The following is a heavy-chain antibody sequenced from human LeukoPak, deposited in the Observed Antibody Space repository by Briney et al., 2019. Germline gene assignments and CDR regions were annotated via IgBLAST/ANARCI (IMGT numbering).Heavy chain of an antibody. Sequence: SQTLSLTCAISGDSFSSNSAAWNWIRQSPSRGLEWLGRTYYRSNWYNDYAVSVKSRITINPDTSKNQFSLQLNSVTPEDTAVYYCARVGPGSGSYYMKMNYYYMDVWGKGTTVTVSS. V-gene: IGHV6-1*01. CDR2: TYYRSNWYN. J-gene: IGHJ6*03. CDR3: ARVGPGSGSYYMKMNYYYMDV. CDR1: GDSFSSNSAA. D-gene: IGHD3-10*01.